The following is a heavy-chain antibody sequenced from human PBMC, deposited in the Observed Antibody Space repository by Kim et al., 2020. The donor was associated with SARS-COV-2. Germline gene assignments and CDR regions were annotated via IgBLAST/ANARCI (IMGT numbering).Heavy chain of an antibody. CDR1: GFAVSSYH. D-gene: IGHD1-26*01. V-gene: IGHV3-53*01. Sequence: GGSLRLSCAVSGFAVSSYHITWVRQSPEKGLEWVSVIYTSGETYSADSVKGRLTISRDNSKNRVYLQMNRRRVEETALYYCTRVEVGGPSWVPLDFWGQGTLVTVSS. CDR2: IYTSGET. J-gene: IGHJ4*02. CDR3: TRVEVGGPSWVPLDF.